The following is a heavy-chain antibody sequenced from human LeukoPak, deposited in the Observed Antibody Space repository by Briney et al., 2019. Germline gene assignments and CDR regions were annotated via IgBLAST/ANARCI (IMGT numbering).Heavy chain of an antibody. Sequence: GGSLRLSCTVSGFTVSSNSMSWVRQAPGKGLEWVAFIRYDGSNKYYADSVKGRFTNSRDNAKSTLYLQMNSLRAEDTAVYYCARGYFWLDYWGQGTLVTVSS. D-gene: IGHD1-1*01. CDR1: GFTVSSNS. CDR3: ARGYFWLDY. V-gene: IGHV3-30*02. J-gene: IGHJ4*02. CDR2: IRYDGSNK.